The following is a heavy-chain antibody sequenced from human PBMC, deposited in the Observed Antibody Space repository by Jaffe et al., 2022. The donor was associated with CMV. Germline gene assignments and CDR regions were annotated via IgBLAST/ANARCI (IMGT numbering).Heavy chain of an antibody. CDR3: ARDYGGNPSYGMDV. J-gene: IGHJ6*02. D-gene: IGHD4-17*01. V-gene: IGHV3-21*01. CDR1: GFTFSSYS. Sequence: EVQLVESGGGLVKPGGSLRLSCAASGFTFSSYSMNWVRQAPGKGLEWVSSISSSSSYIYYADSVKGRFTISRDNAKNSLYLQMNSLRAEDTAVYYCARDYGGNPSYGMDVWGQGTTVTVSS. CDR2: ISSSSSYI.